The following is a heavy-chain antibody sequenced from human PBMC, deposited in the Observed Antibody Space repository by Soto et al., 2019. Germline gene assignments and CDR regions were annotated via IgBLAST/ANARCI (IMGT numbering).Heavy chain of an antibody. V-gene: IGHV3-30*03. CDR1: GFTFSSYG. CDR2: ISYDGSNK. CDR3: ASSMHYYDSSGYYPIQDY. Sequence: PGGSLRLSCAASGFTFSSYGMHWVRQAPGKGLEWVAVISYDGSNKYYADSVKGRFTISRDNSKNTLYLQMNSLRAGDTAVYYCASSMHYYDSSGYYPIQDYWGQGT. J-gene: IGHJ4*02. D-gene: IGHD3-22*01.